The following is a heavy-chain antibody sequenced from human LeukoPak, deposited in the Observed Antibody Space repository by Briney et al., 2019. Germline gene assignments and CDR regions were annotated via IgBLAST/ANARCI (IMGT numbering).Heavy chain of an antibody. D-gene: IGHD6-19*01. CDR3: ARVLAVALDY. Sequence: GGSLRLSCAASGFTVSSNYMSWVRQAPGKGLEWVSVIYSGGSTYYADSVKGRFTISRDNSKNTLYLQMNRLRAEDTAVYYCARVLAVALDYWGQGTLVTVSS. V-gene: IGHV3-53*01. CDR2: IYSGGST. CDR1: GFTVSSNY. J-gene: IGHJ4*02.